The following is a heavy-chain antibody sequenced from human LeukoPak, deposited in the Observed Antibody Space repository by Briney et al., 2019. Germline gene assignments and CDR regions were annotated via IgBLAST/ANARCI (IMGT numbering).Heavy chain of an antibody. V-gene: IGHV3-33*06. CDR1: GFTFSSYS. D-gene: IGHD6-13*01. Sequence: PGGSLRLSCEASGFTFSSYSMHWVRQAPGKGLEWVTVIWYDGNNRYYADSVKGRFTISRDNFKNILYLQMNSLRAEDTAVYYCAKDRVAAGGTLDYWGQGTLVTVSS. CDR3: AKDRVAAGGTLDY. J-gene: IGHJ4*02. CDR2: IWYDGNNR.